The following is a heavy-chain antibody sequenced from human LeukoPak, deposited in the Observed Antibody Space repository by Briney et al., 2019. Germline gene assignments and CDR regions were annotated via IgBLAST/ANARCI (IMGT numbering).Heavy chain of an antibody. V-gene: IGHV3-23*01. CDR3: AKGGRGSGYYYGFDY. Sequence: GGSLRLSCAASGFTFSSYAMSWVRQAPGKGLEWVSVISGSDGSTYYADSVKGRFTISRDNSKNTLYLQMNSLRAEDTALYYCAKGGRGSGYYYGFDYWGRETLVTVSS. CDR1: GFTFSSYA. CDR2: ISGSDGST. D-gene: IGHD3-22*01. J-gene: IGHJ4*02.